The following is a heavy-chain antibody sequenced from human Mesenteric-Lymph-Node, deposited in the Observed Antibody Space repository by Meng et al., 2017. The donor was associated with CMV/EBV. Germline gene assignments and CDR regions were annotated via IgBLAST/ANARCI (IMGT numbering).Heavy chain of an antibody. Sequence: PRHESGPGSVKPSETLSLTCLVSGVSVTSGAYHWSWIRQSPGKGLEWIGYIYGTGITIYNPSLKSRVTILLETSKNQFSLKLNSVTTADTAVYYCAKSRSSTPGIVDDWGQGTLVTVSS. D-gene: IGHD2/OR15-2a*01. V-gene: IGHV4-61*08. CDR2: IYGTGIT. CDR3: AKSRSSTPGIVDD. CDR1: GVSVTSGAYH. J-gene: IGHJ4*02.